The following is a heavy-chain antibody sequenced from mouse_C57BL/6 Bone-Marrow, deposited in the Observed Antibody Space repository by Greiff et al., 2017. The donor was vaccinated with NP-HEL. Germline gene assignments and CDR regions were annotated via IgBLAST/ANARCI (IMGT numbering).Heavy chain of an antibody. V-gene: IGHV1-54*01. CDR2: INPGSGGT. J-gene: IGHJ3*01. CDR3: ARDGYYPWFAY. D-gene: IGHD2-3*01. Sequence: LVESGAELVRPGTSVKVSCKASGYAFTNYLIEWVKQRPGQGLEWIGVINPGSGGTNYNEKFKGKATLTADKSSSTAYMQLSSLTSEDSAVYFCARDGYYPWFAYWGQGTLVTVSA. CDR1: GYAFTNYL.